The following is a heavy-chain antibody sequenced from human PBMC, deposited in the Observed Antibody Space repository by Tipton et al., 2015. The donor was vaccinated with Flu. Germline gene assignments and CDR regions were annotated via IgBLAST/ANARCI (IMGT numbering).Heavy chain of an antibody. D-gene: IGHD7-27*01. CDR3: ARPKSPHVVLGYFQH. J-gene: IGHJ1*01. CDR1: GGSFSGYY. CDR2: INHSGST. Sequence: TLSLTCAVYGGSFSGYYWSWIRQPPGKGLEWIGEINHSGSTNYNPSLKSRVTISVDTSKNQFSLKLSSVTAADTAVYYCARPKSPHVVLGYFQHWGQGTLVTVSS. V-gene: IGHV4-34*01.